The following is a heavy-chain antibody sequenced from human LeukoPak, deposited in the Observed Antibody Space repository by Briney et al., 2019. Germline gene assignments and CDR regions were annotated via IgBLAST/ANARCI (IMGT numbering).Heavy chain of an antibody. CDR2: ISSSGNTI. J-gene: IGHJ4*02. D-gene: IGHD3-22*01. Sequence: QPGGSLRLSCAASGFTFSSSAMHWVRQAPDKGLEWVSYISSSGNTIYYADSVKGRFTISRDNAKNSLYLQMNSLRAEDTAVYYCASDRRNYYDSNDYYYSFDYWGQGTLVTVSS. CDR3: ASDRRNYYDSNDYYYSFDY. V-gene: IGHV3-48*04. CDR1: GFTFSSSA.